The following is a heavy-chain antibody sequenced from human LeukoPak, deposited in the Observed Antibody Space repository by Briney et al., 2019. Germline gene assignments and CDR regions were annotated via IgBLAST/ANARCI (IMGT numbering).Heavy chain of an antibody. CDR3: ARANWNYNDY. D-gene: IGHD1-1*01. CDR2: ISYDGSNK. CDR1: GFTFSTYA. J-gene: IGHJ4*02. Sequence: PGRSLRLSCAASGFTFSTYAMHWVRQAPGKGLEWVAVISYDGSNKYYVDSVKGRFTISRDNSKNTLYLQMNSLRAEDTAVYYCARANWNYNDYWGQGTLVTVSS. V-gene: IGHV3-30-3*01.